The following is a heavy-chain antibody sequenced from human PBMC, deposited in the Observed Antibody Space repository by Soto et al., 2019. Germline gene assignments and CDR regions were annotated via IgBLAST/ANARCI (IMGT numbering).Heavy chain of an antibody. CDR3: ARHDYADRTFDL. CDR2: IQYSGDT. D-gene: IGHD5-12*01. CDR1: GGGGGRGAYY. V-gene: IGHV4-61*08. Sequence: SETLALTGIVSGGGGGRGAYYWSWNRQPPGSALEWIGYIQYSGDTNYNSSLKSRVTISVDRSRNRFSLKLTSVTAADTAFYYCARHDYADRTFDLWGQGTKATVSS. J-gene: IGHJ3*01.